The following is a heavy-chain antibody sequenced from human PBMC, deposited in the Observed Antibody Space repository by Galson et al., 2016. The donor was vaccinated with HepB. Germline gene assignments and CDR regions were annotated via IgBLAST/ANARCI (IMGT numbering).Heavy chain of an antibody. CDR1: GGTFSSYA. J-gene: IGHJ3*02. V-gene: IGHV1-69*13. D-gene: IGHD5-24*01. Sequence: SVKVSCKASGGTFSSYAINWVRQAPGQGLEYMGGITPVFGTAHYTQKFQGRVTITADGSTTTAYMDLSRLRSEDTAVYYCGMATIEGDAFDIWGQGTMVTVSS. CDR3: GMATIEGDAFDI. CDR2: ITPVFGTA.